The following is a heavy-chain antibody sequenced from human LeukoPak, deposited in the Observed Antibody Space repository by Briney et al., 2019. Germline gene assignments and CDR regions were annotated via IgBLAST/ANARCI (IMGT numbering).Heavy chain of an antibody. CDR1: GFTFSSYA. D-gene: IGHD4-11*01. Sequence: GGSLRLSCAASGFTFSSYAMSWVRQAPGKGLEWVSAISGSGGSTYYADSVKGRFTISRDNAKNSLYLQMNSLRVEDTAVYYCAKEGRSLQTYWGQGTLVTVSS. CDR2: ISGSGGST. CDR3: AKEGRSLQTY. J-gene: IGHJ4*02. V-gene: IGHV3-23*01.